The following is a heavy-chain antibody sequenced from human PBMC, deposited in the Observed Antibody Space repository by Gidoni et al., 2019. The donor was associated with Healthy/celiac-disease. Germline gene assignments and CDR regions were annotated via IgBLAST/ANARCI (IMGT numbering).Heavy chain of an antibody. CDR3: AKVGPPMVRGVIYY. V-gene: IGHV3-30*18. Sequence: QVQLVESGGGVVQPGRSLRLSCAASEFTLSSYGMNWVRQAPGKGLEWVAVISYDGSDKYYADSVKGRFTISRDNSKNTLYLQMNSLRAEDTAVYYCAKVGPPMVRGVIYYWGQGTLVTVSS. CDR1: EFTLSSYG. J-gene: IGHJ4*02. D-gene: IGHD3-10*01. CDR2: ISYDGSDK.